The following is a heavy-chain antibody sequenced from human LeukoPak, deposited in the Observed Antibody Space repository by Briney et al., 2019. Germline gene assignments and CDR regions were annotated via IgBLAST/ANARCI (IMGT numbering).Heavy chain of an antibody. CDR1: GGSFSGYY. D-gene: IGHD2-15*01. J-gene: IGHJ4*02. V-gene: IGHV4-34*01. CDR3: ARGSGSIDY. Sequence: PSETLSLTCAVYGGSFSGYYWSWIRQPPGKGLEWIGEINHSGSTNYNPSLKSRVTISVDTSKNQFSLKLSSVTAADTAVYYCARGSGSIDYWGQGILVTVSS. CDR2: INHSGST.